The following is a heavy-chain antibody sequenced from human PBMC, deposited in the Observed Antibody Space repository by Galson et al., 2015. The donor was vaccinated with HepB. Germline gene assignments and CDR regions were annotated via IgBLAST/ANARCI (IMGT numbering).Heavy chain of an antibody. CDR1: GGSISSSSYY. CDR2: IYYSGST. J-gene: IGHJ4*02. D-gene: IGHD5-18*01. V-gene: IGHV4-39*01. Sequence: SETLSLTCTVSGGSISSSSYYWGWIRQPPGKGLEWIGSIYYSGSTYYNPSLKSRVTISVDTSKNQFSLKLSSVTAADTAVYYCARWGARIPSQLWFDYWGQGTLVTVSS. CDR3: ARWGARIPSQLWFDY.